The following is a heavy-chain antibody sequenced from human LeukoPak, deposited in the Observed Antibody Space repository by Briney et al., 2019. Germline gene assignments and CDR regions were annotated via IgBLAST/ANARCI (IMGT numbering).Heavy chain of an antibody. CDR3: ASTNRKGITIFGVVTPDAFDI. CDR1: GGSISSYY. CDR2: IYYSGST. Sequence: KASETLSLTCTVSGGSISSYYWSWIRQPPGKGLEWIGYIYYSGSTNYNPSLKSRVTISVDTSKNQFSLKLSSVTAADTAVHYCASTNRKGITIFGVVTPDAFDIWGQGTMVTVSS. D-gene: IGHD3-3*01. J-gene: IGHJ3*02. V-gene: IGHV4-59*01.